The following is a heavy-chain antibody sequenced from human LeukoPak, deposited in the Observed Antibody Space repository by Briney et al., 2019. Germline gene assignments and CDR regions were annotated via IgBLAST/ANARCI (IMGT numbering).Heavy chain of an antibody. CDR2: INAGNGNT. CDR3: ARDPYYDSSGIIDY. D-gene: IGHD3-22*01. Sequence: ASVKVSCKASGYTFTSYAMHWVRQAPGQRLEWMGWINAGNGNTKYSQKFQGRVTMTRDTSTSTVYMELSSLRSEDTAVYYCARDPYYDSSGIIDYWGQGTLVTVSS. V-gene: IGHV1-3*01. J-gene: IGHJ4*02. CDR1: GYTFTSYA.